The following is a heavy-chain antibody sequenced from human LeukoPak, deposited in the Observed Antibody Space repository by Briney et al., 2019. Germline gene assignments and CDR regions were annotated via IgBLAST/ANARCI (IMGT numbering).Heavy chain of an antibody. CDR3: ARARNYYDSSDYYYEGDAFDI. CDR1: GGSISSYH. V-gene: IGHV4-59*01. CDR2: IYYSGST. J-gene: IGHJ3*02. Sequence: SETLSLTCTVSGGSISSYHWSWIRQPPGKGLGCIGYIYYSGSTHYNPSLKSRVTISVDTSKNQFSLKLSSVTAADTAVYFCARARNYYDSSDYYYEGDAFDIWGQGTMVTVSS. D-gene: IGHD3-22*01.